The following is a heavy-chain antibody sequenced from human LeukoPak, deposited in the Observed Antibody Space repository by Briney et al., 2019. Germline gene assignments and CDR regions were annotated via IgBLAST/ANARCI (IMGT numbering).Heavy chain of an antibody. CDR2: IYYSGTT. V-gene: IGHV4-59*01. CDR3: ASGSGWYFGDY. Sequence: SETLSLTCTVSGGSISNYYWNWIRQPPGKGLELIGYIYYSGTTNYNPSLKSRVTISVDTSKNQFSLKLSSVTAADTAVYYCASGSGWYFGDYWGQGTLVTVSS. D-gene: IGHD6-19*01. CDR1: GGSISNYY. J-gene: IGHJ4*02.